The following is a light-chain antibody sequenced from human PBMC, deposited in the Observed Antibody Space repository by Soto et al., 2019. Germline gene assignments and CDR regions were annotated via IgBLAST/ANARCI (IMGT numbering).Light chain of an antibody. V-gene: IGKV1-39*01. CDR3: QQSSSTPPDT. CDR2: AAS. CDR1: QSIGTF. J-gene: IGKJ2*01. Sequence: DIPMTQSPSSLSASVGDRVTMTCRASQSIGTFLHWYQQKSGKAPKLLIYAASTLQSGVPARFSGSGSGTDFTLTISSLQPEDFATDYCQQSSSTPPDTFGQGTKLEIK.